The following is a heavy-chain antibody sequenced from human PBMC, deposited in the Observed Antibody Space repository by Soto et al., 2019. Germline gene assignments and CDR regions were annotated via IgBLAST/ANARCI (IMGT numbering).Heavy chain of an antibody. CDR2: INPNSGGT. D-gene: IGHD3-22*01. V-gene: IGHV1-2*02. CDR3: ARQYYYDSSGLDDAFDI. J-gene: IGHJ3*02. CDR1: GSTFTGYY. Sequence: GASVKVSCKASGSTFTGYYMHWVRQAPGQGLEWMGWINPNSGGTNYAQKFQGRVTMTRDTSISTAYMELSRLRSDDTAVYYCARQYYYDSSGLDDAFDIWGQGTMVTVSS.